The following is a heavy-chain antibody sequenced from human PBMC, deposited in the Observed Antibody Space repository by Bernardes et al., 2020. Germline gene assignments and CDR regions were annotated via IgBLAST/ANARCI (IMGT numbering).Heavy chain of an antibody. CDR1: GGSITSDSY. J-gene: IGHJ3*02. D-gene: IGHD3-16*01. CDR2: TDGIGST. CDR3: ARHWGHSFDI. V-gene: IGHV4-4*02. Sequence: SETLSLTCGAYGGSITSDSYWTWVRQPPGKGLEWIGETDGIGSTKFNPSLRSRVSISVDKSKNQLSLRLTSVTAADTAVYSCARHWGHSFDIWGQGTVVTVSS.